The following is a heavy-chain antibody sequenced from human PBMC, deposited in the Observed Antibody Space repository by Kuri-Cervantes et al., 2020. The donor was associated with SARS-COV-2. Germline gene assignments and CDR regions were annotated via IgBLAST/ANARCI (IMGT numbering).Heavy chain of an antibody. CDR3: ARLTGASQWSYYYMDV. CDR2: INPSGGST. D-gene: IGHD2-8*01. J-gene: IGHJ6*03. V-gene: IGHV1-46*01. CDR1: GYTFTSYY. Sequence: ASVKVSCKASGYTFTSYYMHWVRQAPGQGLEWMGIINPSGGSTSYAQKFQGRVTMTRDTSTSTAYMELRSLRSDDTAVYYCARLTGASQWSYYYMDVWGKGTTVTVSS.